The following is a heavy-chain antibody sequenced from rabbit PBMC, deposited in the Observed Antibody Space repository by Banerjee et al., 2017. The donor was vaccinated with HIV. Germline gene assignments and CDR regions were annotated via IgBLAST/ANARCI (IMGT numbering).Heavy chain of an antibody. CDR3: ARAYVTYDVAGYAYATYFTL. CDR1: GFDLSSYYY. Sequence: QEQLEESGGGLVKPEGSLTLTCKASGFDLSSYYYMCWVRQAPGKGLEWIACIYTGSGSTYYASWAKGPFTISGTSSTTVTLQMTSLTAADTATYFCARAYVTYDVAGYAYATYFTLWGQGTLVTVS. J-gene: IGHJ4*01. D-gene: IGHD6-1*01. V-gene: IGHV1S45*01. CDR2: IYTGSGST.